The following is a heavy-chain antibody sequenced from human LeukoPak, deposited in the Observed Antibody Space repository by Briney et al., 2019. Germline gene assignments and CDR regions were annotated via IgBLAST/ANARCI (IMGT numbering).Heavy chain of an antibody. CDR1: GYTFTSYG. Sequence: ASVKVSCKASGYTFTSYGISWVRQAPGQGLEWMGWISAYNGNTDYAQSLQGRVTMTIDTSTSTVYMELRSLRSDDTAVYYCARDVGRSYDLDYWGQGTLVSVSS. J-gene: IGHJ4*02. CDR3: ARDVGRSYDLDY. CDR2: ISAYNGNT. V-gene: IGHV1-18*01. D-gene: IGHD3-16*01.